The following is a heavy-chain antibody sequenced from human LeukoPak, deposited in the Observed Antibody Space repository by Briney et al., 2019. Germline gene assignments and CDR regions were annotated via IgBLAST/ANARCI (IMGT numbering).Heavy chain of an antibody. CDR2: ISGSGGST. Sequence: GGSLRLSCAASGFTFSSYAMSWVRQAPGKGLEWVSAISGSGGSTYYADSVKGRFTISRDNSKNTLDLQMNSPRAEDTAVYYCAKDHHSSWNFDYWGQGTLVTVSS. V-gene: IGHV3-23*01. J-gene: IGHJ4*02. CDR1: GFTFSSYA. D-gene: IGHD6-13*01. CDR3: AKDHHSSWNFDY.